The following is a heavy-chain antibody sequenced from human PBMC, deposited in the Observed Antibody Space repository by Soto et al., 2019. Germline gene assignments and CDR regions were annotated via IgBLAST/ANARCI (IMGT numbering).Heavy chain of an antibody. J-gene: IGHJ3*02. CDR1: GGSIGSYY. CDR2: FYYTGST. CDR3: AKGGWMLFDI. V-gene: IGHV4-59*01. Sequence: QVQLQESGPGLVKPSETLSLTCTVSGGSIGSYYWSWIRQPPGKGLEWIGYFYYTGSTIYNPSLKSRVTISVDTSKNQFSLKLNSATAADTAVYYCAKGGWMLFDIWGQGTMVTVSS. D-gene: IGHD2-2*03.